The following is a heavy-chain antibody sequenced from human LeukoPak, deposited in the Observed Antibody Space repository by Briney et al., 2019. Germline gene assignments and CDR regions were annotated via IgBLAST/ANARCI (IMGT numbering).Heavy chain of an antibody. CDR2: ISSSSSTI. CDR3: AREQYGGNSGFDY. D-gene: IGHD4-23*01. Sequence: GGSLRLSCAASGFTFSSYSMNRVRQAPGKGLEWVSYISSSSSTIYYADSVKGRFTISRDNAKNSLYLQMNSLRAEDTAVYYCAREQYGGNSGFDYWGQGTLVTVSS. V-gene: IGHV3-48*04. CDR1: GFTFSSYS. J-gene: IGHJ4*02.